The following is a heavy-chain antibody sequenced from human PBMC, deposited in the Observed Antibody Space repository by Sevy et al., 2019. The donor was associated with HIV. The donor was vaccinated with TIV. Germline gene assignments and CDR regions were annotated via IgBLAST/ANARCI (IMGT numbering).Heavy chain of an antibody. Sequence: SETLSLTCNVSGGSIDNYYWSWIRQSAGGGLEWIGRSYTTGTTRYSPSLKSRVTVSVDTSKNQVFLKLISVTAADTAVYYCAGEKLRYASSTEPGGHWFDPWGQGILVTVSS. CDR2: SYTTGTT. V-gene: IGHV4-4*07. CDR1: GGSIDNYY. D-gene: IGHD3-16*01. J-gene: IGHJ5*02. CDR3: AGEKLRYASSTEPGGHWFDP.